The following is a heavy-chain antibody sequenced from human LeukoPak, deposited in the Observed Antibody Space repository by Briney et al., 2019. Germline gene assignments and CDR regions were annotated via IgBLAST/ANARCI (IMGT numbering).Heavy chain of an antibody. J-gene: IGHJ4*02. CDR1: GYSISSGYY. V-gene: IGHV4-38-2*02. Sequence: SETLSLTCTVSGYSISSGYYWGWIRQPPGKGLEWIGSIYHSGSTYYNPSLKSRVTISVDTSKNQFSLKLSSVTAADTAVYYCARARPPRPYYFDYWGQGTLVTVSS. CDR2: IYHSGST. CDR3: ARARPPRPYYFDY.